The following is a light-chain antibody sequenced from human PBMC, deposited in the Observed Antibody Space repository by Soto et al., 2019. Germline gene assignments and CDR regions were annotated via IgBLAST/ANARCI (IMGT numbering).Light chain of an antibody. CDR1: QSVSSN. Sequence: EIVMTQSPATLSVSPGERATLSCRASQSVSSNLAWYQQKPGQAPRLVIYGASTRATGIPARFSGSGSGTEFNLTICSLQSEDFAVYYCQQYNNGWTFGQGTKVAI. V-gene: IGKV3-15*01. CDR2: GAS. J-gene: IGKJ1*01. CDR3: QQYNNGWT.